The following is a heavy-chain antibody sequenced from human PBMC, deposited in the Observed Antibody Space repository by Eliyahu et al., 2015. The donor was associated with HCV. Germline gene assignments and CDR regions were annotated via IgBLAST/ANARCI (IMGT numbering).Heavy chain of an antibody. CDR3: AKVSYGDSGYKTYWYFDL. D-gene: IGHD5-12*01. V-gene: IGHV3-9*01. CDR2: IYWNSGRI. J-gene: IGHJ2*01. Sequence: GIYWNSGRIAYADSVKGRFTISRDNAKNSLYLQMNSLRVEDTALYLCAKVSYGDSGYKTYWYFDLWGRGTLITVSS.